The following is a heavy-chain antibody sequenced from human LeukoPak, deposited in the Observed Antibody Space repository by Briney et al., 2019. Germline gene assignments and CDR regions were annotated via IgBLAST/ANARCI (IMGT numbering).Heavy chain of an antibody. D-gene: IGHD5-12*01. CDR2: IYYSGST. Sequence: SETLSLTCTVSGGSISSGDYYWSWIRQPPGKGLEWIGYIYYSGSTYYNPSLKSRVTISVDTSKNQSSLKLSSVTAADTAVYYCARGATTYYFDYWGQGTLVTVSS. J-gene: IGHJ4*02. V-gene: IGHV4-30-4*08. CDR3: ARGATTYYFDY. CDR1: GGSISSGDYY.